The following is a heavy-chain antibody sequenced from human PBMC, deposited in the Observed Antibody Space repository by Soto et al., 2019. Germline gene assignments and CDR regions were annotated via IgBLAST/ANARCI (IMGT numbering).Heavy chain of an antibody. V-gene: IGHV1-46*01. D-gene: IGHD6-13*01. Sequence: GASVKLSCKASGYTFTNYYMHWVRQAPGQGLEWMGIINPSGGSTSYAQKFQGRVTMTRDTSTSTVYLELSSLRSEDTAVYYCARQQLVSYWFDPWGQGTLVTVSS. CDR2: INPSGGST. CDR3: ARQQLVSYWFDP. CDR1: GYTFTNYY. J-gene: IGHJ5*02.